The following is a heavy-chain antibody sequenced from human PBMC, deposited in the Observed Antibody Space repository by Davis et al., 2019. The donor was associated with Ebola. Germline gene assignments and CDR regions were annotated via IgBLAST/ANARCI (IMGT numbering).Heavy chain of an antibody. CDR3: AHRPPYYYGSGSYYNSGHNNVAKGKSLSYYYYGMDV. D-gene: IGHD3-10*01. V-gene: IGHV2-5*02. Sequence: SGPTLVKPTQTLTLTCTFSGFSLSTSGVGVGWIRQPPGKALEWLALIYWDDDKRYSPSLKSRLTITKDTSKNQVVLTMTNMGPVDTATYYCAHRPPYYYGSGSYYNSGHNNVAKGKSLSYYYYGMDVWGQGTTVTVSS. CDR1: GFSLSTSGVG. J-gene: IGHJ6*02. CDR2: IYWDDDK.